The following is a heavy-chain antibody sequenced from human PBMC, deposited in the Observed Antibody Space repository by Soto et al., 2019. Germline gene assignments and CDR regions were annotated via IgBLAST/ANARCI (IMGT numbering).Heavy chain of an antibody. D-gene: IGHD1-1*01. CDR1: GGTFSSYT. CDR3: ARAGGRRGYADYGMDV. CDR2: IIPILGIA. Sequence: QVQLVQSGAEVKKPGSSVKVSCKASGGTFSSYTISWVRQAPGQGLEWMGRIIPILGIANYAQQFQGRVTITADKCTSTAYMEARSPSSVHAGVYDCARAGGRRGYADYGMDVCGQGSTVTV. J-gene: IGHJ6*02. V-gene: IGHV1-69*02.